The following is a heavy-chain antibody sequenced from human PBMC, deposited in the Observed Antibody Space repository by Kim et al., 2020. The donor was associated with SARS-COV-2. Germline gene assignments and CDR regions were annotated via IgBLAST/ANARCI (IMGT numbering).Heavy chain of an antibody. V-gene: IGHV4-59*13. CDR2: IYYSGST. CDR3: ARSSSGLYHVRYYYFDY. Sequence: SETLSLTCTVSGGSISSYYWSWIRQPPGKGLEWIGYIYYSGSTNYNPSLKSRVTISVDTSKNQFSLKLSSVTAADTAVYYCARSSSGLYHVRYYYFDYWGQGTLVTVSS. CDR1: GGSISSYY. D-gene: IGHD6-19*01. J-gene: IGHJ4*02.